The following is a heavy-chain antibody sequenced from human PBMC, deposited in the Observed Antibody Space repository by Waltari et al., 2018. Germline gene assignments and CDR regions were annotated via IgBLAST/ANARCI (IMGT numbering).Heavy chain of an antibody. D-gene: IGHD2-15*01. CDR2: MSYDGYSR. V-gene: IGHV3-30-3*01. Sequence: VESGGDVVQSGRSLRLSCASYRPAFNKDILHWVRQAPGKGLEWVSAMSYDGYSRYYADSVKGRFTISRDDSLKTVYLQLDSLRVEDTAVYYCAREGYTSGRAGNFDYWGQGTLVTVSS. J-gene: IGHJ4*02. CDR3: AREGYTSGRAGNFDY. CDR1: RPAFNKDI.